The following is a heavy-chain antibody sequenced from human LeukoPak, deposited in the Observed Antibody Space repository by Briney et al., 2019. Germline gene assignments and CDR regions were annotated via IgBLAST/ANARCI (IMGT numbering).Heavy chain of an antibody. CDR2: IHGTGGT. D-gene: IGHD6-13*01. J-gene: IGHJ4*02. CDR1: GGSIIGYY. V-gene: IGHV4-4*07. CDR3: AKDGSSWPFFDS. Sequence: PSETLSLTCTVSGGSIIGYYWSWIRQPAGKGLEWIGRIHGTGGTDYNPSLKSRVTMSVDTPKNQFSLKLTSVTAADTAVYYCAKDGSSWPFFDSWGQGTLVTVSS.